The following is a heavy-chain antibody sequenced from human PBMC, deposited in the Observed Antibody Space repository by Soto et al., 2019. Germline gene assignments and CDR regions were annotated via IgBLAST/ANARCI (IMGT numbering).Heavy chain of an antibody. D-gene: IGHD3-10*01. CDR1: GFTFSSYS. V-gene: IGHV3-21*01. J-gene: IGHJ5*02. CDR2: ISSSSSYI. CDR3: ARDPITVVRGVIPNWFDP. Sequence: GGSRRLSCAASGFTFSSYSMNWVRQAPGKGLEWVSSISSSSSYIYYADSVKGRFTISRDNAKNSLYLQMNSLRAEDTAVYYCARDPITVVRGVIPNWFDPWGQGTLVTVSS.